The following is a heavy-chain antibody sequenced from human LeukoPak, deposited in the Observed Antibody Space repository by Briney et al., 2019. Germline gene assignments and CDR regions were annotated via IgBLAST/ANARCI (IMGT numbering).Heavy chain of an antibody. D-gene: IGHD2-15*01. V-gene: IGHV3-23*01. CDR3: AKEFCSGGNCYWAYFDS. J-gene: IGHJ4*02. CDR2: ISGTGGST. CDR1: GYTFSTYA. Sequence: PGGSLRLSCAASGYTFSTYAMTWVREAPGKGLEWVSLISGTGGSTYYADSVKGRFTISRDNSKNTLYLQMNSLRVEDTAVYYCAKEFCSGGNCYWAYFDSWGQGTLVTVSS.